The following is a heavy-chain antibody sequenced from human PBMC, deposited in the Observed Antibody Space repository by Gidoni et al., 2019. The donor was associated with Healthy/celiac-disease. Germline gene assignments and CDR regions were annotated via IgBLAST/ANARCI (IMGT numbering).Heavy chain of an antibody. D-gene: IGHD2-15*01. J-gene: IGHJ4*02. CDR3: ASHNCSGGSCYSGYYFDY. V-gene: IGHV3-13*01. CDR1: GFPFSSYD. CDR2: IGTAGDT. Sequence: EVQLVESGGGLVQPGGSLRLSCAASGFPFSSYDMHWVRQATGKGLERVSAIGTAGDTYYPGSVKGRFTISRENAKNSLYLQMNSLRAGDTAVYYCASHNCSGGSCYSGYYFDYWGQGTLVTVSS.